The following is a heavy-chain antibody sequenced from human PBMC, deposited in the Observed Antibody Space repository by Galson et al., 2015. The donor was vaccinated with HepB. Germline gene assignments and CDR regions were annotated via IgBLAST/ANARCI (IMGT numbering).Heavy chain of an antibody. CDR2: IYYSGST. D-gene: IGHD2-2*01. V-gene: IGHV4-39*01. Sequence: LSLTCTVSGGSISSSSYYWGWIRQPPGKGLEWIGSIYYSGSTYYNPSLKSRVTISVDTSKNQFSLKLSSVTAADTAVYYCARLSLYQLLPFDPWGQGTLVTVSS. CDR1: GGSISSSSYY. J-gene: IGHJ5*02. CDR3: ARLSLYQLLPFDP.